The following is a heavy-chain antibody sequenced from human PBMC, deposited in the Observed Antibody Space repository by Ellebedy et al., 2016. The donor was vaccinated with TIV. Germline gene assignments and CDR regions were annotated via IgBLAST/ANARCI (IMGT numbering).Heavy chain of an antibody. J-gene: IGHJ4*02. CDR2: IYHRGTT. CDR1: GGSIISSNW. V-gene: IGHV4-4*02. CDR3: ATTSGYSYGFGY. Sequence: MPSETLSLTCAVSGGSIISSNWWSWVRHPPGKGLEWIGEIYHRGTTNYNPSLKSRVTISVDTAKKQFSLKLSSVTAADTAVYYCATTSGYSYGFGYWGQGTLVTVSS. D-gene: IGHD5-18*01.